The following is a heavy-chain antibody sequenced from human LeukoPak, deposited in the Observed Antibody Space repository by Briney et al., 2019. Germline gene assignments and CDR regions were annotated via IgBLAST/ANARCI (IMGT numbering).Heavy chain of an antibody. Sequence: GGSLRLSCAASGFTFSSYSMNWVRQAPGKGLEWVSSISSGSSYIYYADSVKGRFTISRDNAKISLYLQMNSLRAEDTAVYYCAKAFCSSTSCYTYDHWGQGTLVTVSS. CDR2: ISSGSSYI. CDR3: AKAFCSSTSCYTYDH. J-gene: IGHJ4*02. CDR1: GFTFSSYS. D-gene: IGHD2-2*02. V-gene: IGHV3-21*01.